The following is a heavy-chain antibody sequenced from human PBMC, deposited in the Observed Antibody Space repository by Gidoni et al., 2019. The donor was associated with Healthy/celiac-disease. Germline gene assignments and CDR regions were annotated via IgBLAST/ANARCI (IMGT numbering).Heavy chain of an antibody. D-gene: IGHD6-19*01. CDR2: ISAYNGNT. J-gene: IGHJ4*02. CDR1: GYTFTSYG. V-gene: IGHV1-18*01. CDR3: ARDWGGSGWEGRVLDFDY. Sequence: QVQLVQSGAEVKKPGASVKVSCKASGYTFTSYGISWVRQAPGQGLEWMGWISAYNGNTNYAQKLQGRVTMTTDTSTSTAYMELRSLSSDDTAVYYCARDWGGSGWEGRVLDFDYWGQGTLVTVSS.